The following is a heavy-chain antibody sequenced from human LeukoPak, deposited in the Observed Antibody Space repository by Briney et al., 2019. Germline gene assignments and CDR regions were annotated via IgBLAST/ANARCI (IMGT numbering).Heavy chain of an antibody. D-gene: IGHD2-8*01. Sequence: GGSLRLSCAASGFTFSSYGMHWVRQAPGKGLEWVAFIRYDGSNKYYADSVKGRFTISRDNAKNSLYLQMNSLRAEDTAVYYCARGYRPDIVLMVYAIRSLGNYYMDVWGKGTTVTVSS. CDR3: ARGYRPDIVLMVYAIRSLGNYYMDV. J-gene: IGHJ6*03. V-gene: IGHV3-30*02. CDR2: IRYDGSNK. CDR1: GFTFSSYG.